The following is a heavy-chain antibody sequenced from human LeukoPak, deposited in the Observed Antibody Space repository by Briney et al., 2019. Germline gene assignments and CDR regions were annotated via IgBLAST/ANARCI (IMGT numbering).Heavy chain of an antibody. CDR3: ARGYYSSSRFDS. J-gene: IGHJ4*02. D-gene: IGHD6-13*01. Sequence: PGGSLRLSCAASGFPFSNYWMHWVRQAPGKGLVCVSRVNSDGSTKNYADSVKGRFTISRDNAENTVYMRMNSLRPEDTAVYYCARGYYSSSRFDSWGQGTLVTVSS. V-gene: IGHV3-74*01. CDR2: VNSDGSTK. CDR1: GFPFSNYW.